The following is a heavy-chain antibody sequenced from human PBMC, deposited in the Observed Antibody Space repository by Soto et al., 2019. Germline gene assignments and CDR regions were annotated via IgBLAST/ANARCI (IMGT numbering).Heavy chain of an antibody. J-gene: IGHJ6*03. CDR3: ARGDCVGGSCYSLAGSYYYYMDV. V-gene: IGHV3-74*01. CDR2: INSDGSTS. CDR1: GFTFSNYW. D-gene: IGHD2-15*01. Sequence: EVQLVESGGGLVQPRGSLRLSCAASGFTFSNYWMYWVRQAPGKGLVWVSRINSDGSTSSYADSVKGRFTISRDNAKSTLYLQMNSLRAEDTAVYYCARGDCVGGSCYSLAGSYYYYMDVWGKGTTVTVFS.